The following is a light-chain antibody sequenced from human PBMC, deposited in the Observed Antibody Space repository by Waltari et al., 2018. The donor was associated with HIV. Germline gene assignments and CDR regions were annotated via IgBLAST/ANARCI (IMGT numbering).Light chain of an antibody. CDR2: EVT. CDR3: SSYGDSLKVL. J-gene: IGLJ2*01. Sequence: QSALTQPPSASGSLGQSVTISCTGSSSDIGVYDFVSWFQQHPHSAPKLLLYEVTRRPATVSDRFSGSRSGNTAFLTVAGLQPDDEATYFCSSYGDSLKVLFGGGTNVTVL. CDR1: SSDIGVYDF. V-gene: IGLV2-8*01.